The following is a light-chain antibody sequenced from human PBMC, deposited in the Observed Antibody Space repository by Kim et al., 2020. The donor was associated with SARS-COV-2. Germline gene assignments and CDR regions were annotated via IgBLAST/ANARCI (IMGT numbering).Light chain of an antibody. Sequence: ASVGDKVTITCRASQSISSYLNWYQQKPGKAPKLLIYAASSLQSGVPSRFSGSGSGTDFTLTISSLQPEDFATYYCQQSYSTPRTFGQGTKVDIK. CDR1: QSISSY. CDR3: QQSYSTPRT. J-gene: IGKJ1*01. V-gene: IGKV1-39*01. CDR2: AAS.